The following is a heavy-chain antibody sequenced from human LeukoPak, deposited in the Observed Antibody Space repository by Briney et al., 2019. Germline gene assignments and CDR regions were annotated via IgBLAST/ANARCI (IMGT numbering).Heavy chain of an antibody. V-gene: IGHV1-46*01. D-gene: IGHD3-22*01. CDR1: GYTFTSYY. CDR3: ARALGDYYDSSGYKRKDPSFDY. CDR2: LNPSGGST. Sequence: GASVKVSCKASGYTFTSYYMHWVRQAPGQGLEWMGILNPSGGSTSYAQKFQGRVTMTRDTSTSTVYMELSSLRSEDTAVYYCARALGDYYDSSGYKRKDPSFDYWGQGTLVTVSS. J-gene: IGHJ4*02.